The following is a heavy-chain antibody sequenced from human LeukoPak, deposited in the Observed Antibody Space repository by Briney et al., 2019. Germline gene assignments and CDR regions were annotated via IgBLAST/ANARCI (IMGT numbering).Heavy chain of an antibody. CDR1: GYTFTSFA. J-gene: IGHJ4*02. CDR3: ARAYADEVNTFDY. D-gene: IGHD2/OR15-2a*01. V-gene: IGHV1-69*13. Sequence: SVKVSCKASGYTFTSFAIHWVRQAPGQGLEWMGGIIPIFHTPNYAQKFQGRVTITADESTRTAYMELSSLRSEDTAVYYCARAYADEVNTFDYWGQGTLVTVSS. CDR2: IIPIFHTP.